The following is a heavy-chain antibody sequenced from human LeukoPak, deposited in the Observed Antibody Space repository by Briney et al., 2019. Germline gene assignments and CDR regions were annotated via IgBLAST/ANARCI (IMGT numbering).Heavy chain of an antibody. D-gene: IGHD6-13*01. CDR2: ISSSSSYI. CDR3: ARGDLSTPGTPDY. V-gene: IGHV3-21*01. J-gene: IGHJ4*02. Sequence: PGGSLRLSCAASGFTFSSYSMNWVRQAPGKGLAWVSSISSSSSYIYYADSVKGRFTISRDNVKNSLYLQMNSLRAEDTAVYYCARGDLSTPGTPDYWGQGTLVTVSS. CDR1: GFTFSSYS.